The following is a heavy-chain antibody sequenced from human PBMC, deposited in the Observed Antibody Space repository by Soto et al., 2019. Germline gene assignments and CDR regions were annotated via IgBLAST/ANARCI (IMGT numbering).Heavy chain of an antibody. CDR1: GVSVSSAGYY. CDR3: VRSVNYYYYGVDV. J-gene: IGHJ6*02. Sequence: SETLSLTCTVSGVSVSSAGYYWTWIRQPPGKGLEWMGYISYIGSTYYNPSLKSRITISLDTSKSQFSLNLNSVTAADTAVYYCVRSVNYYYYGVDVWGQGTTVTVSS. CDR2: ISYIGST. V-gene: IGHV4-31*03.